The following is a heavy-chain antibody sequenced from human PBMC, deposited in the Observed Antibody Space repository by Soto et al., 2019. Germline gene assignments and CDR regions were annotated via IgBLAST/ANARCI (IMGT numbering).Heavy chain of an antibody. V-gene: IGHV3-23*01. CDR2: ISGSGGST. CDR1: GFTFSSYA. D-gene: IGHD3-22*01. CDR3: AKDLGGTMIVVVITYFDY. J-gene: IGHJ4*02. Sequence: HPGGSLRLSCAASGFTFSSYAMSWVRQAPGKWLEWVSAISGSGGSTYYADSVKGRFTISRDNSKNTLYLQMNSLRAEDTAVYYCAKDLGGTMIVVVITYFDYWGQGALVTVSS.